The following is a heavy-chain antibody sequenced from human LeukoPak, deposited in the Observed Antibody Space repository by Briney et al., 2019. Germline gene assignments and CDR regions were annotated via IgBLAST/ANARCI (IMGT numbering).Heavy chain of an antibody. J-gene: IGHJ5*02. CDR3: AKESGRTTINWFDP. V-gene: IGHV3-23*01. CDR1: GFTFSTYA. CDR2: ISGSGGST. D-gene: IGHD1-7*01. Sequence: PGGSLRLSCAASGFTFSTYAMSWVRLAPGRGLEWVSSISGSGGSTYYADSVKGRFTISRDNSKNTLYLQMNSLRAEDTAVYYCAKESGRTTINWFDPWGQGTLVTVSS.